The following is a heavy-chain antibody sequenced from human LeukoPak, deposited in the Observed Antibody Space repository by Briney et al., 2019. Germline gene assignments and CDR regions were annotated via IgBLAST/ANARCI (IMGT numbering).Heavy chain of an antibody. CDR3: AKDLTELTLALNC. CDR1: GFPFSSYG. Sequence: GGSLKLSCAASGFPFSSYGMAWVRQAPGKGLEWMAVISNDGTRKYYADSVKGRFTISRDNSKNTLYLQMNSLRVEDMAVYYCAKDLTELTLALNCWGQGTLVTVSS. D-gene: IGHD3-9*01. CDR2: ISNDGTRK. V-gene: IGHV3-30*18. J-gene: IGHJ4*02.